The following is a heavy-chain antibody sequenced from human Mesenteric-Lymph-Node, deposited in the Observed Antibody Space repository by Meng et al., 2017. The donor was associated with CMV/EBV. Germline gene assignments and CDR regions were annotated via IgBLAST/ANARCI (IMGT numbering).Heavy chain of an antibody. D-gene: IGHD3-10*02. Sequence: GESLKISCAASGFTFDDYAMHWVRQAPGKGLEWVSFISDGGSVTYYADSVKGRFTISRDNSQNTVLLQMDSLRAEDSAIYYCAKYMSPSYYYAMDLWGQGTTVTVSS. CDR3: AKYMSPSYYYAMDL. J-gene: IGHJ6*02. V-gene: IGHV3-23*01. CDR1: GFTFDDYA. CDR2: ISDGGSVT.